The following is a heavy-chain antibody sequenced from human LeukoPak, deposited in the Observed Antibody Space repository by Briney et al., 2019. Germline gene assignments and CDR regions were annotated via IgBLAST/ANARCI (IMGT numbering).Heavy chain of an antibody. CDR2: INWNGGST. D-gene: IGHD6-19*01. J-gene: IGHJ4*02. CDR1: GFIFDDYG. Sequence: GGSLRLSCAASGFIFDDYGMSWIRQVPGKRLKWDSGINWNGGSTGYADSVKGRFTMSRDNAKNSLYLQMNSLRAEDTALYYCTKEAGSGWYTGSVYWGQGTLVTVSS. CDR3: TKEAGSGWYTGSVY. V-gene: IGHV3-20*04.